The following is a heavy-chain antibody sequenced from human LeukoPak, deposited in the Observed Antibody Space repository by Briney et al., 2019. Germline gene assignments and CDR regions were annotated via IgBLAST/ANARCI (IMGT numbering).Heavy chain of an antibody. J-gene: IGHJ6*03. CDR1: GGSFSGYY. CDR3: ARAGRYYDILTGHFPRYYLDV. Sequence: SETLSLTSAVDGGSFSGYYWVWIRQPPGKGLEWIGETNHSGSTNYNPSLKSRVTISVDTSKNQFSLKRSSVTAADTAVYYCARAGRYYDILTGHFPRYYLDVWGKGTTVTVSS. CDR2: TNHSGST. D-gene: IGHD3-9*01. V-gene: IGHV4-34*01.